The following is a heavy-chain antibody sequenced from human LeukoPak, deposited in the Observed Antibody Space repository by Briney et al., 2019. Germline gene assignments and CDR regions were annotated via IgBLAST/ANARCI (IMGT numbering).Heavy chain of an antibody. V-gene: IGHV4-30-4*01. CDR2: IYYSGST. Sequence: PSQTLSLTCTVSGGSISSGDYYWSWIRQPAGKGLEWIGYIYYSGSTYYNPSLKSRVTISVDTSKNQFSLKLSSVTAADTAVYYCARGHPPYYYDSSGYSPPPPDYWGQGTLVTVSS. CDR3: ARGHPPYYYDSSGYSPPPPDY. CDR1: GGSISSGDYY. D-gene: IGHD3-22*01. J-gene: IGHJ4*02.